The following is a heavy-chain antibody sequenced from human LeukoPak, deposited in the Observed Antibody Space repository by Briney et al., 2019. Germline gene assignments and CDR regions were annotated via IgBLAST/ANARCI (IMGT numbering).Heavy chain of an antibody. CDR1: GGSISSYD. CDR2: IYTGGST. J-gene: IGHJ5*02. CDR3: ARDFRDNWFDP. Sequence: PSETLSLTCTVSGGSISSYDWSWIRQPAGKGLEWIGRIYTGGSTNYNPSLKSRVTMSVDTSKNQFSLKLSSVTASDTAVYYCARDFRDNWFDPWGQGTLVTVSS. V-gene: IGHV4-4*07.